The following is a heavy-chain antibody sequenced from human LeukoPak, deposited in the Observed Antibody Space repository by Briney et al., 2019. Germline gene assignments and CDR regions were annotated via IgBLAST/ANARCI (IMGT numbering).Heavy chain of an antibody. CDR2: MNPNSGNT. CDR1: GYTFTSYD. J-gene: IGHJ4*02. Sequence: GASVKVSCKASGYTFTSYDINWVRQATGQGLEWMGWMNPNSGNTGYAQKLQGRVTMTTDTSTSTAYMELRSLRSDDTAVYYCARGPGLQGWADYWGQGTLVTVSS. D-gene: IGHD4-11*01. V-gene: IGHV1-8*02. CDR3: ARGPGLQGWADY.